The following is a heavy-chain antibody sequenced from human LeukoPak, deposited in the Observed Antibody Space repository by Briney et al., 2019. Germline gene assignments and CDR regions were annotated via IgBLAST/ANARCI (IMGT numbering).Heavy chain of an antibody. J-gene: IGHJ4*02. D-gene: IGHD3-10*01. Sequence: PGRSLRLSCAASGFTFSNYVMYWVRQAPGKGLEWVALIWSDGNNKHYVDSVKGRFTISRDNSKNTLYLQMNSLRVKDTAVYYCARDSPGGYFDYWGQGILVSVSS. V-gene: IGHV3-33*01. CDR2: IWSDGNNK. CDR3: ARDSPGGYFDY. CDR1: GFTFSNYV.